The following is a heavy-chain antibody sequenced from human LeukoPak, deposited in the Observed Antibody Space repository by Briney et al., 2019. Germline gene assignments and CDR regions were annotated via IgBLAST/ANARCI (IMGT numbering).Heavy chain of an antibody. V-gene: IGHV4-39*01. D-gene: IGHD4-11*01. Sequence: SETLSLTCTVSGDSISSSTYYWGWIRQPPGKGLEWIGSIYYSGSTYYNPSLKSRVTISVDTSKNQFSLKLSSVTAADTAVYYCATTTTVTNVEAFDIWGQGTMVTVSS. CDR2: IYYSGST. J-gene: IGHJ3*02. CDR3: ATTTTVTNVEAFDI. CDR1: GDSISSSTYY.